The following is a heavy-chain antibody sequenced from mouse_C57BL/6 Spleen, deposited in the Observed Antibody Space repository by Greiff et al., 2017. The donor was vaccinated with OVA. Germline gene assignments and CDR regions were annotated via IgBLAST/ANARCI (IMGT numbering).Heavy chain of an antibody. CDR1: GYAFTNYL. Sequence: VQLQQSGAELVRPGTSVKVSCKASGYAFTNYLTEWVKQRPGQGLEWIGVINPGSGGTNYNEKFKGKATLTADKSSSTAYMQLSSLTSEDSAVYFCARDWDVYWYFDVWGTGTTVTVSS. V-gene: IGHV1-54*01. CDR3: ARDWDVYWYFDV. D-gene: IGHD4-1*01. CDR2: INPGSGGT. J-gene: IGHJ1*03.